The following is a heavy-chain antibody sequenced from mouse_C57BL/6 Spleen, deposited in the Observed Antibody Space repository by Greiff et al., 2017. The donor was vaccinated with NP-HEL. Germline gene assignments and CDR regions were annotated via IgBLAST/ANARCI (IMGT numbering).Heavy chain of an antibody. CDR1: GYAFSSSW. V-gene: IGHV1-82*01. CDR2: IYPGDGDT. D-gene: IGHD3-3*01. J-gene: IGHJ2*01. Sequence: VQLQESGPELVKPGASVKISCKASGYAFSSSWMNWVKQRPGKGLEWIGRIYPGDGDTNYNGKFKGKATLTADKSSSTAYMQLSSLTSEDSAVYFCAREGTRYWGQGTTLTVSS. CDR3: AREGTRY.